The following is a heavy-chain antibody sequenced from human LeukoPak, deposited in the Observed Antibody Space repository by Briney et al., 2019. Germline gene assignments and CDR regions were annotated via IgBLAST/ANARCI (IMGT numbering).Heavy chain of an antibody. CDR3: ANLGYCSGGDCYQTY. CDR1: GGSISSRNW. CDR2: IYHSGST. Sequence: SETLSLTCAVSGGSISSRNWWSWVRQTPRKGLEWIGEIYHSGSTNYNPSLQSRVTISLDKSKNQFSLKLRSVTAADTAVYYCANLGYCSGGDCYQTYWGQGALVTVSS. V-gene: IGHV4-4*02. D-gene: IGHD2-15*01. J-gene: IGHJ4*02.